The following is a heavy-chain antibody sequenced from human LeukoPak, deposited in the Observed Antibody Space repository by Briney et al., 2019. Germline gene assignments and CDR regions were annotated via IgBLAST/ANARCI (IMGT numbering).Heavy chain of an antibody. CDR3: ARRRGSYYSDY. J-gene: IGHJ4*02. D-gene: IGHD3-10*01. CDR2: IYYSGST. V-gene: IGHV4-39*01. Sequence: KTSETLSLTCTVSGGSISSSSYYWGWIRQPPGKGLEWIGSIYYSGSTYYNPSLKSRVTISVDTSKNQFSLKLTSVTAADTAVYYCARRRGSYYSDYWGQGTLVTVSS. CDR1: GGSISSSSYY.